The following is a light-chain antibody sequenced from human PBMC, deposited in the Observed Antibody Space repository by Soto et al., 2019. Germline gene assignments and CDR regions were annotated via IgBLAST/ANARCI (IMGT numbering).Light chain of an antibody. CDR2: DVS. J-gene: IGLJ2*01. CDR3: CSYGGGNTPLV. Sequence: QSVLTQPRSVSGSPGQSVTISCTGSRSDVGDYNYVSWYQQHPGKAPKLMIYDVSKRPSGVPGRFSGSKSGNTASLTISGLQAEDEADYYCCSYGGGNTPLVFGGGTKLTVL. V-gene: IGLV2-11*01. CDR1: RSDVGDYNY.